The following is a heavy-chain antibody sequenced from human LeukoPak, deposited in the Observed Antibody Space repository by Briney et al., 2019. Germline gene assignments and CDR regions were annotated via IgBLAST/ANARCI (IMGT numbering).Heavy chain of an antibody. CDR1: GGTFSSYA. CDR2: IIPIFGTA. Sequence: SVKVSCKASGGTFSSYAISWVRQAPGQGLEWMGGIIPIFGTANYAQKFQGRVTITADESTSTAYMELSSLRSEDTAVYYCARGLAFGGYCSGGSRPKGFDYWGQGTLVTVSS. J-gene: IGHJ4*02. D-gene: IGHD2-15*01. V-gene: IGHV1-69*13. CDR3: ARGLAFGGYCSGGSRPKGFDY.